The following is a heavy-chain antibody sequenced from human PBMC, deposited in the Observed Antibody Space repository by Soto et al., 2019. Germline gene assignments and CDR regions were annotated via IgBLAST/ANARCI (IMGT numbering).Heavy chain of an antibody. Sequence: SVKVSCKASGGTFSSYAISWVRQAPGQVLEWMGGIIPIFGTGNYAQKFQGRVTITADESPSTAYMELSSLRSEDTAVYYCARVRYYDFWSGYFYYYYYGMDVWGQGTTVTVS. CDR3: ARVRYYDFWSGYFYYYYYGMDV. CDR2: IIPIFGTG. V-gene: IGHV1-69*13. D-gene: IGHD3-3*01. J-gene: IGHJ6*02. CDR1: GGTFSSYA.